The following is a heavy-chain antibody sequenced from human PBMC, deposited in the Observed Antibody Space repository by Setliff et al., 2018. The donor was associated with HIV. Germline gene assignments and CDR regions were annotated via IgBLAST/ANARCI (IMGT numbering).Heavy chain of an antibody. D-gene: IGHD6-19*01. Sequence: ETLSLTCTVSGDSISSYYWSWIRQPPGKGLEYIGYMYYTGSTNYNPSLKSRVTISVDTSKNQFSLKLNSVTAADTAVYYCAREVPLGIAGGGILGYFDSWGQGTLVTVSS. V-gene: IGHV4-59*12. CDR2: MYYTGST. J-gene: IGHJ4*02. CDR1: GDSISSYY. CDR3: AREVPLGIAGGGILGYFDS.